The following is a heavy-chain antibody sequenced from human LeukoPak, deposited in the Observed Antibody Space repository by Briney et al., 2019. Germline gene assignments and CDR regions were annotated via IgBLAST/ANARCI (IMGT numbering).Heavy chain of an antibody. CDR3: ARRCYYDSSGYYYPNAFDI. J-gene: IGHJ3*02. Sequence: GASLKISCKGSGYNFTSYWIGWGRQLPGKGLEWVGIIYPGDSDTRYSPSFQGQVTISADKSISTAYLQWSSLKASDTAMYYCARRCYYDSSGYYYPNAFDIWGQGTMVTVSS. CDR1: GYNFTSYW. D-gene: IGHD3-22*01. V-gene: IGHV5-51*01. CDR2: IYPGDSDT.